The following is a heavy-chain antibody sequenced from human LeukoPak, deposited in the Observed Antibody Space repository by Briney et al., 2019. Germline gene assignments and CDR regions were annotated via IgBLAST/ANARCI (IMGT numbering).Heavy chain of an antibody. CDR3: ARDLHDFWSGSFDY. Sequence: GGSLRLSCAASGFTVSSNYMSWVRHAPGKGLEWVSVIYSGGSTYYADSVKGRFTISRDNSKNTLYLQMNSLRAEDTAVYYCARDLHDFWSGSFDYWGQGTLVTVSS. V-gene: IGHV3-53*01. J-gene: IGHJ4*02. D-gene: IGHD3-3*01. CDR1: GFTVSSNY. CDR2: IYSGGST.